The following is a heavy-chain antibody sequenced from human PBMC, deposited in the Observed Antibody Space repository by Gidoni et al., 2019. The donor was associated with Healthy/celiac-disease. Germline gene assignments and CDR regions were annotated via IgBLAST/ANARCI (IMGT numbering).Heavy chain of an antibody. V-gene: IGHV1-69*06. Sequence: QVQLVQSGAEVKKPGSSVKVSCKASGGTFSSYAIRWVRQAPGQGLEWMGGIIPIFGTANYAQKFQGRVTITADKSTSTAYMELSSLRSEDTAVYYCAATTVTTGDYYYYGMDVWGQGTTVTVSS. D-gene: IGHD4-17*01. CDR3: AATTVTTGDYYYYGMDV. CDR2: IIPIFGTA. CDR1: GGTFSSYA. J-gene: IGHJ6*02.